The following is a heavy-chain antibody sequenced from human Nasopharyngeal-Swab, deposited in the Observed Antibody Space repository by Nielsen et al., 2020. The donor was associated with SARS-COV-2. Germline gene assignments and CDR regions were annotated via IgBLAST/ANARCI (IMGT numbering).Heavy chain of an antibody. J-gene: IGHJ6*02. V-gene: IGHV7-4-1*02. CDR3: ARVYCTNGVCYGLDYYYYYGMDV. Sequence: WVRQAPGQGLEWMGGINTNTRNPTYAQGFTGRFVFSLDTSVSTAYLQISSLKAEDTAVYYCARVYCTNGVCYGLDYYYYYGMDVWGQGTTVTVSS. D-gene: IGHD2-8*01. CDR2: INTNTRNP.